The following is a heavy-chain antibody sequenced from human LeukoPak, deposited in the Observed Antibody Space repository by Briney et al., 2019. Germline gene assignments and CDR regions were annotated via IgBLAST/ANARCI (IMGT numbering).Heavy chain of an antibody. CDR1: GGSFSGYY. CDR2: INHSGST. V-gene: IGHV4-34*01. CDR3: ARVTGYDYVWGSYRYPKEFDY. J-gene: IGHJ4*02. Sequence: SETLSLTCAVYGGSFSGYYWSWIRQPPGKGLEWIGEINHSGSTNYNPSLKSRVTISVDTSKNQFSLKLSSVTAADTAVYYCARVTGYDYVWGSYRYPKEFDYWGQGTLVTGSS. D-gene: IGHD3-16*02.